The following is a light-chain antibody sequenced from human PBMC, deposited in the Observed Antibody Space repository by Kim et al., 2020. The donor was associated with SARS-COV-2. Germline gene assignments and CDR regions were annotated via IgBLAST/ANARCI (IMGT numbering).Light chain of an antibody. Sequence: QSALTQPPSASGSPGQSVTISCTGTSSDIGATKYVSWYQQHPGKVPKVMIYEVTKRPSGVPDRFSGSKSGNTASLTVSGLQAEDEADYYCSSFAGSDEGVFGGGTQLTVL. CDR1: SSDIGATKY. J-gene: IGLJ2*01. CDR3: SSFAGSDEGV. CDR2: EVT. V-gene: IGLV2-8*01.